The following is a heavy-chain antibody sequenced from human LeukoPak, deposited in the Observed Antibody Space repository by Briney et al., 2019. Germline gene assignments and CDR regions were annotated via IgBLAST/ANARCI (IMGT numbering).Heavy chain of an antibody. D-gene: IGHD3-3*01. J-gene: IGHJ5*02. Sequence: SETLSLTCTVSGGSISSSSYYWGWIRQPPGKGLEWIGSIYYSGSTYYNPSLKSRVTMSVDTSKNQFSLKLSSVTAANTAVYYCARRRAAITIFGVVISSEYFDPWGQGTLVTVSS. CDR1: GGSISSSSYY. CDR3: ARRRAAITIFGVVISSEYFDP. CDR2: IYYSGST. V-gene: IGHV4-39*01.